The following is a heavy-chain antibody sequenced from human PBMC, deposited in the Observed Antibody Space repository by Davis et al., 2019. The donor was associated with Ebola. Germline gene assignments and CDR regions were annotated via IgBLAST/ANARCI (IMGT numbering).Heavy chain of an antibody. V-gene: IGHV1-2*02. Sequence: ASVKVSCKASGYLFRDYFIHWVRQAPGRGLEWMAWIHANEGNTKNAQKFQGRVTMTRDTSISTAHMEMSRLRSDDTAVYYCARPDCGSTTCLFDSWGQGTLVTVSS. CDR1: GYLFRDYF. J-gene: IGHJ4*02. D-gene: IGHD2-2*01. CDR2: IHANEGNT. CDR3: ARPDCGSTTCLFDS.